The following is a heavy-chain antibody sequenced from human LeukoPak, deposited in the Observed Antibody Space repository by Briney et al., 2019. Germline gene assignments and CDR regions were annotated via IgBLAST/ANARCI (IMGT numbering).Heavy chain of an antibody. D-gene: IGHD1-26*01. CDR1: GYTFTGYY. J-gene: IGHJ4*02. CDR3: AIRLGATSRDY. V-gene: IGHV1-2*02. Sequence: GASVKVSCKASGYTFTGYYMHWVRQAPGQGLEWMGWIIPNSGATNYAQNFQGRVTMTRDTSISTAYMELDRLTSDDTAVYYCAIRLGATSRDYWGQGTLVTVSS. CDR2: IIPNSGAT.